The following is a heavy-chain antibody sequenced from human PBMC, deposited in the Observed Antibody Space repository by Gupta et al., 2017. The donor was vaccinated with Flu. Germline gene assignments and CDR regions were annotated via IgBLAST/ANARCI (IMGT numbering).Heavy chain of an antibody. V-gene: IGHV3-73*01. CDR3: ASDIQGEVTGFDS. Sequence: EVQLVESGGGLVHPGGSLKLSCAASRFPFSGPPIHWVRPAPGKGLEWVGRIQSKKNSYGTKYTASVKGRFTISRDDSKNTAYLEMNSLKTEDTAVYYCASDIQGEVTGFDSWGQGTLVTVSS. CDR2: IQSKKNSYGT. D-gene: IGHD3-10*01. J-gene: IGHJ4*02. CDR1: RFPFSGPP.